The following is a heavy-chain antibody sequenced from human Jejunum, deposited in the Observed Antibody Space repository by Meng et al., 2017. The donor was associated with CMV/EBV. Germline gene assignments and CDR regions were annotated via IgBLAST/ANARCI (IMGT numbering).Heavy chain of an antibody. CDR3: VRDTSSWP. J-gene: IGHJ5*02. CDR1: GFTFTNSW. D-gene: IGHD6-13*01. V-gene: IGHV3-74*01. CDR2: IKSDGGT. Sequence: SCAAPGFTFTNSWMHWVRQAPGKGLVWVSRIKSDGGTTYADFVKGRFTISRDNAKNTLYLQMNSLRPDDTAVYYCVRDTSSWPWGQGTLVTVSS.